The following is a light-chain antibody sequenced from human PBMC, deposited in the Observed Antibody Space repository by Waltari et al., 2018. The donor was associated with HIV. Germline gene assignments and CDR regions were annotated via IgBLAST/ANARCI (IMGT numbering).Light chain of an antibody. V-gene: IGKV3-20*01. CDR2: GAS. CDR3: QQYGSPKT. J-gene: IGKJ1*01. CDR1: QSVSSSY. Sequence: IVLTQSPGTLSLSPGERATLSCRVSQSVSSSYLAWYQQKPGQAPRLLIYGASSRATGIPDRFSGSGSGTDFTLTISRLEPEDFAVYYCQQYGSPKTFGQGTKVEIK.